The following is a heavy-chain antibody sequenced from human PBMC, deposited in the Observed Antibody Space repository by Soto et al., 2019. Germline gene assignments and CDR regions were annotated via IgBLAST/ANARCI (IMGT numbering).Heavy chain of an antibody. Sequence: SETLSLTCTVSGASISSYYWSLFRQPPGKGLEWIAYIRYGGTTNYNPSLGSRLTISLDTSKNQFSLKVSSVTAADTAVYYCAKHYDSGSYPLDYWGPGILVTVSS. CDR1: GASISSYY. V-gene: IGHV4-59*08. D-gene: IGHD3-10*01. J-gene: IGHJ4*02. CDR3: AKHYDSGSYPLDY. CDR2: IRYGGTT.